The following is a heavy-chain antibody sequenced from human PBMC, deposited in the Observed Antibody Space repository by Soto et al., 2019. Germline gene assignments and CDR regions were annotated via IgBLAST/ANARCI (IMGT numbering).Heavy chain of an antibody. CDR1: GFTFSNAW. D-gene: IGHD3-10*01. Sequence: EVQLVESGGGLVKPGGSLRLSCAASGFTFSNAWMSWVRQAPGKGLEWVGRIKSKTDGGTTDYAAPVKGRITISRDDSKNTLYLQMNSLKTEDTAVYYCTTLYGSGSYYLPTNYYYYYYMDVWGKGTTVTGSS. CDR3: TTLYGSGSYYLPTNYYYYYYMDV. V-gene: IGHV3-15*01. CDR2: IKSKTDGGTT. J-gene: IGHJ6*03.